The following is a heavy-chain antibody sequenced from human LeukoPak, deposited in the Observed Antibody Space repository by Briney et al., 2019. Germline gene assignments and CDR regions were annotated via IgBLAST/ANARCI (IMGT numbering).Heavy chain of an antibody. J-gene: IGHJ6*03. CDR3: ARDRRAAGDYYYYMDV. CDR1: GFTFSSYW. V-gene: IGHV3-7*01. D-gene: IGHD1-1*01. CDR2: IKQDGSEK. Sequence: PGGSLRLSCAASGFTFSSYWMSWVRQAPGKGLEWVANIKQDGSEKYYVDSVKGRFTISRDNAKNSLYLQMNSLRAEDTAVYYCARDRRAAGDYYYYMDVWGKGTTVTVSS.